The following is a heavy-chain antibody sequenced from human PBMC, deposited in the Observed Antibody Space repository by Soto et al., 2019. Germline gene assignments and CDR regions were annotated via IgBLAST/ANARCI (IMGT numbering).Heavy chain of an antibody. Sequence: QMQLVESGGGVVKPGGSLRLSCAASGFTFNYYPMHWVRQTPGKGLEWVAVISFDGGNKYSADSVKGRFTISRDNSKNMLYLQMNSLRAEDAAVYYCARLPGALVAVLYIYPLDGREAMSDVDVWGQGTTVSVSS. D-gene: IGHD6-19*01. J-gene: IGHJ6*02. CDR2: ISFDGGNK. CDR1: GFTFNYYP. CDR3: ARLPGALVAVLYIYPLDGREAMSDVDV. V-gene: IGHV3-30*04.